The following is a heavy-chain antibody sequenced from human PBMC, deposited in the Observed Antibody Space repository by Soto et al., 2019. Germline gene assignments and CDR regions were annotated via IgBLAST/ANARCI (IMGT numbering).Heavy chain of an antibody. CDR2: IKTRSYNYAT. Sequence: EVQLVESGGGLVQPGGSVIISCAASGFTFSGSAIHWVRQASGKGLEWLGRIKTRSYNYATAYTASLKGRFTISRDDSMNTAYLQMNSLKTEDTAVYFCSRLWAGGDDRDSPPYYLDSWGQGTLVTVSS. D-gene: IGHD3-16*01. CDR1: GFTFSGSA. J-gene: IGHJ4*02. V-gene: IGHV3-73*02. CDR3: SRLWAGGDDRDSPPYYLDS.